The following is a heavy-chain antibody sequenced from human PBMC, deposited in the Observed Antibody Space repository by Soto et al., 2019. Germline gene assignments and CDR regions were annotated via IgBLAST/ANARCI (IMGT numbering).Heavy chain of an antibody. V-gene: IGHV1-3*01. J-gene: IGHJ5*02. CDR3: ARDRDLNWLDP. CDR1: GYTFTNYA. Sequence: QVQLVQSGAEVKKPGASVKVSCKASGYTFTNYAMHWVRQAPGQGLEWMGWINAGTGNIKYSEKLQGRVTLTRDTSANTVYMELSSLTSEDTAVYYCARDRDLNWLDPWGQGTLVIVSS. CDR2: INAGTGNI.